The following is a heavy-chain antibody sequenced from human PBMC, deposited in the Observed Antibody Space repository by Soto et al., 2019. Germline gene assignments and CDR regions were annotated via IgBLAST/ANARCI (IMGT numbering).Heavy chain of an antibody. CDR1: ELTFSNVW. J-gene: IGHJ4*02. CDR2: IKSKTDGGTT. V-gene: IGHV3-15*01. CDR3: NTDPGNTVAYVVY. D-gene: IGHD4-17*01. Sequence: GVSRSLCVAASELTFSNVWMSWVRQAPGKGLEWVGRIKSKTDGGTTDYAAPVKGRFTISRDDSKNTLYLQMNSLKTEDTAVYYCNTDPGNTVAYVVYWGQGTLVTVSS.